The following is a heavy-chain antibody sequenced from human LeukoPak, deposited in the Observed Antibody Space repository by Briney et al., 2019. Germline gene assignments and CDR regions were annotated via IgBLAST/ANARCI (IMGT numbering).Heavy chain of an antibody. D-gene: IGHD6-13*01. CDR3: AKTAAAGNTDN. CDR1: GFTFSIYA. J-gene: IGHJ4*02. V-gene: IGHV3-23*01. CDR2: ISRSGNST. Sequence: GGSLRLSRAASGFTFSIYAMHWVRQAPGKGLEWVSTISRSGNSTYYADSVKGRFTISRDKSKNTLYLQTNSLRAEDTAIYHCAKTAAAGNTDNWGQGTLVTVSS.